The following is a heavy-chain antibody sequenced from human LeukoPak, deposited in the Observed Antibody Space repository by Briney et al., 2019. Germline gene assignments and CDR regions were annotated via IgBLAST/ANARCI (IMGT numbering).Heavy chain of an antibody. CDR1: GFTFSDYY. CDR2: MGSTGRTI. Sequence: PGRSLRLSCAASGFTFSDYYMSWIRQAPGKGLERVSYMGSTGRTIYYADSVKGRLTISRDNAKNSLYLQMNSLRAEDTAVYFCAKRGVVTRVILVGFHKEAYYFDSWGQGALVIVSS. D-gene: IGHD3-22*01. J-gene: IGHJ4*02. V-gene: IGHV3-11*01. CDR3: AKRGVVTRVILVGFHKEAYYFDS.